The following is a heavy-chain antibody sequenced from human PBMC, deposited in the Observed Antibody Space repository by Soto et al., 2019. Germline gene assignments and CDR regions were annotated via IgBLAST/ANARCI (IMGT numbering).Heavy chain of an antibody. CDR2: IIPIFGTA. V-gene: IGHV1-69*12. CDR3: AREHQMDYCYGMDV. J-gene: IGHJ6*02. CDR1: GGTFSSYA. D-gene: IGHD2-2*01. Sequence: QVQLVQSGAEVKKPGSSVKVSCKASGGTFSSYAISWVRQAPGQGLEWMGGIIPIFGTANYAQKLQGRVTITADESTSTAYMELRSLRAEDTAVYYCAREHQMDYCYGMDVWGQGTTVTVSS.